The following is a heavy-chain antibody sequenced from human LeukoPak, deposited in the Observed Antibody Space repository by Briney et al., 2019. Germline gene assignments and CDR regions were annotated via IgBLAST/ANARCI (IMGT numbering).Heavy chain of an antibody. CDR3: ARDLELRWLDAFDI. Sequence: ASVKVSCKASGYTFTSYGISWVRQAPGQGLERMGWISAYNGNTNYAQKLQGRVTMTTDTSTSTAYMELRSLRSDDTAVYYCARDLELRWLDAFDIWGQGTMVTVSS. J-gene: IGHJ3*02. D-gene: IGHD4-23*01. CDR2: ISAYNGNT. CDR1: GYTFTSYG. V-gene: IGHV1-18*01.